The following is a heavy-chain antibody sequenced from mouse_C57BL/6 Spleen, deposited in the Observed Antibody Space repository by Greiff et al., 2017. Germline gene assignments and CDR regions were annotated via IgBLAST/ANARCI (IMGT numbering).Heavy chain of an antibody. J-gene: IGHJ2*01. CDR3: ARDRGYGSSFDY. V-gene: IGHV1-19*01. CDR1: GYTFTDYY. CDR2: INPYNGGT. Sequence: EVQLQQSGPVLVKPGASVKMSCKASGYTFTDYYMNWVKQSHGKSLEWIGVINPYNGGTSYNQKFKGKATLTVYKSSSTAYMELNRLTSEDSAVYYCARDRGYGSSFDYWGQGTTLTVSS. D-gene: IGHD1-1*01.